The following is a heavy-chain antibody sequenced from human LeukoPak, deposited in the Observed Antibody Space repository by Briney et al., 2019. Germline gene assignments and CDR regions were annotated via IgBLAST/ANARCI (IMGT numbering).Heavy chain of an antibody. D-gene: IGHD5-18*01. CDR3: ARDRTAMDFDY. Sequence: PGGSLRLSCAASGFTFSDYVMHWVRQAPGKGLEWVSYISSSGSTIYYADSVKGRFTISRDNAKNSLYLQMNSLRAEDTAVYYCARDRTAMDFDYWGQGTLVTVSS. CDR1: GFTFSDYV. V-gene: IGHV3-48*04. CDR2: ISSSGSTI. J-gene: IGHJ4*02.